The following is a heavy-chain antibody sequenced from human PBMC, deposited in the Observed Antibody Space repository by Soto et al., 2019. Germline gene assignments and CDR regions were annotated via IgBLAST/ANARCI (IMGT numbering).Heavy chain of an antibody. CDR3: ARHWGAYYYYMDV. CDR2: IYPGDSDT. J-gene: IGHJ6*03. CDR1: GCRFAGYG. Sequence: GESLRVSCRGAGCRFAGYGGGWVRPMPGKGLEWMGIIYPGDSDTRYSPSFQGQVTISADKSISTAYLQWSSLKASDTAMYYCARHWGAYYYYMDVWGKGTTVTVSS. D-gene: IGHD7-27*01. V-gene: IGHV5-51*01.